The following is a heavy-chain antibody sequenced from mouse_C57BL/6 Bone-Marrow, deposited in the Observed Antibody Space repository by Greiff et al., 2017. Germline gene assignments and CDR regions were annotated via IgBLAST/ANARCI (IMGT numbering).Heavy chain of an antibody. CDR3: VVPNTTVVDNWYFDV. Sequence: QVQLQQSGAELARPGASVKLSCKASGYTFTSYGISWVKQRTGQGLEWIGEIYPRSGNTYYNEKFKGKATLTADKSSSTAYMELRSLTSEDSAVYFCVVPNTTVVDNWYFDVWGTGTTVTVSS. J-gene: IGHJ1*03. CDR1: GYTFTSYG. V-gene: IGHV1-81*01. D-gene: IGHD1-1*01. CDR2: IYPRSGNT.